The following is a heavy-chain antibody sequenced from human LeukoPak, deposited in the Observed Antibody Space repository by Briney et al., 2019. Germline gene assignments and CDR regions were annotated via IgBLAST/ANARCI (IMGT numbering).Heavy chain of an antibody. V-gene: IGHV6-1*01. D-gene: IGHD3-22*01. CDR3: ATVALTTYYYDSSGPYSSWFDP. CDR1: GDSVSSNSAA. Sequence: SQTLSLTCAISGDSVSSNSAAWNCIRQSPSRGLEGLGRTYYRSKGYDDYAVSVKSRITINPDTSKNQFSLQLSSVTPEDTAVYDCATVALTTYYYDSSGPYSSWFDPWGRGTLVTVAS. J-gene: IGHJ5*02. CDR2: TYYRSKGYD.